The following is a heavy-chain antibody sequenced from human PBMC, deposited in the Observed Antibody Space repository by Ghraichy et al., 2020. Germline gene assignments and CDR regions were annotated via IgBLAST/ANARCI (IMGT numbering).Heavy chain of an antibody. J-gene: IGHJ5*02. D-gene: IGHD4-11*01. CDR3: ARGRDYSVA. V-gene: IGHV3-11*01. CDR1: GFTFSDYY. CDR2: ISSSGITI. Sequence: GESLNISCAASGFTFSDYYMSWIRQAPGKGLEWLSYISSSGITIYYADSVKGRFTISRDNAKNSLYLQMNSLRAEDTAVYYCARGRDYSVAWGQGTLVTVSS.